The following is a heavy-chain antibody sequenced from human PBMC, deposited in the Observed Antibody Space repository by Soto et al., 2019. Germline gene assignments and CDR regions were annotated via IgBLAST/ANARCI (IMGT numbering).Heavy chain of an antibody. D-gene: IGHD3-3*01. V-gene: IGHV3-21*01. Sequence: GGSLRLSCAASGFTFSSYSMNWVRQAPGKGLEWVSSISSSSSYIYYADSVKGRFTISRDNAKNSLYLQMNSLRAEDTAVYYCARDTSFFWNGSDYWAQGTLVTVSS. CDR3: ARDTSFFWNGSDY. CDR2: ISSSSSYI. CDR1: GFTFSSYS. J-gene: IGHJ4*02.